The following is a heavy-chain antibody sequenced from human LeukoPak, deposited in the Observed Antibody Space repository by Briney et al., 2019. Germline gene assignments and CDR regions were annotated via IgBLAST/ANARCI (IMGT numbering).Heavy chain of an antibody. CDR1: RFSFSKYA. J-gene: IGHJ5*02. CDR2: IRYDGNIK. D-gene: IGHD4-23*01. CDR3: TKGDDYGANTRLPKFNWFDP. Sequence: QSGGSLRLSCAASRFSFSKYAMPWVRQAPGKGLEWVSFIRYDGNIKNYADSVKGRFTISRDNSKDTLYLQMNSLRAEDTAVYYCTKGDDYGANTRLPKFNWFDPWGQGALVTVSS. V-gene: IGHV3-30*02.